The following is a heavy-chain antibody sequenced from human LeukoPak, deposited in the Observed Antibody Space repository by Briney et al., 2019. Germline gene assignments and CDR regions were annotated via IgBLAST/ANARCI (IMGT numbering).Heavy chain of an antibody. J-gene: IGHJ6*03. CDR3: ARDRCRSSSCYTGRGMAYYMDV. V-gene: IGHV3-43D*04. Sequence: PGGSLRLSCAASGFTFDDYAMHWVRQAPGKGLEWVSLISWDGGSTYYSDSVKGRFIISRDNSKNSLYLQMNSLRVEDTALYYCARDRCRSSSCYTGRGMAYYMDVWGRGTTVSVSS. D-gene: IGHD2-2*02. CDR1: GFTFDDYA. CDR2: ISWDGGST.